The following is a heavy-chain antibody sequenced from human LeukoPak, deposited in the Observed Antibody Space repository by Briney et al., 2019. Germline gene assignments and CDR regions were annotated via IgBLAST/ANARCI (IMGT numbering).Heavy chain of an antibody. CDR1: GYSISSGYY. J-gene: IGHJ4*02. V-gene: IGHV4-38-2*01. CDR3: ARSGAIFGVVIIGDFDY. Sequence: PSETLSLTCAVSGYSISSGYYWGWIRQPPGKGLEWIWGIYHSGSTYYNPSLKSRVTISVDTSKNQFSLKLSSVTAADTAVYYCARSGAIFGVVIIGDFDYWGQGTLVTVSS. D-gene: IGHD3-3*01. CDR2: IYHSGST.